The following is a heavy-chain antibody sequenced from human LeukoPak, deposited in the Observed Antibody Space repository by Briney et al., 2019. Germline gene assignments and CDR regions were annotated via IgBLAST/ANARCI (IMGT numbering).Heavy chain of an antibody. CDR1: GYTFTDYY. CDR3: ARDLEV. CDR2: INPNSGGT. Sequence: GASVKVSCKASGYTFTDYYMHWVRQAPVQGLEWMGWINPNSGGTSYAQNSQGRVTMTRDTSISTAYMELSRLRSDDTAIYYCARDLEVWGQGTLVAVSS. J-gene: IGHJ4*02. V-gene: IGHV1-2*02.